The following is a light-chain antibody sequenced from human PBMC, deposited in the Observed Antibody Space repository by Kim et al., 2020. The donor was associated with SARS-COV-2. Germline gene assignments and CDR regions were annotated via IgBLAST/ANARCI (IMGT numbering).Light chain of an antibody. CDR2: EVS. CDR3: MQANQLYS. J-gene: IGKJ2*03. CDR1: ESLLYSDGKTY. Sequence: VLTQGPLSLSVAPGQPASVSCKSSESLLYSDGKTYLYWFLQKPGQPPQPLIYEVSNRFSGVPDRFSGSGSGTDFTLTISRVEAEDVGVYYCMQANQLYSFGQGTKVDIK. V-gene: IGKV2D-29*01.